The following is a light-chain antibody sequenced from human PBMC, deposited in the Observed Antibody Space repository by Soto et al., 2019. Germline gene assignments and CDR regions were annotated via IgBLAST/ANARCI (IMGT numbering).Light chain of an antibody. V-gene: IGKV4-1*01. CDR1: QSVLYSSTNKNY. CDR2: WAS. Sequence: DIVMTQSPDSLTVSLGERATINCKSSQSVLYSSTNKNYLAWYQQKPGQPPKLLIYWASTRQSGVPDRFSGSGSGTDFTLNISSLQAEDVAVYYCQQYYSTPLSFGPGTKLNIK. J-gene: IGKJ3*01. CDR3: QQYYSTPLS.